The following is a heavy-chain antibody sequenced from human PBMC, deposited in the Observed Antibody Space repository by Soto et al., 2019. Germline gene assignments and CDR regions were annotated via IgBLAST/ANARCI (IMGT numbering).Heavy chain of an antibody. D-gene: IGHD6-6*01. CDR2: IWYDGSDK. J-gene: IGHJ4*02. Sequence: RLSCEASEFTFRNHGMHWVSQAPGKGLEWVAVIWYDGSDKYYGDSVKGRFTISRDNSKNTLYLEMNSLRAEDTAVYYCARDIASRRFDYLGQGVLVTVSS. V-gene: IGHV3-33*01. CDR3: ARDIASRRFDY. CDR1: EFTFRNHG.